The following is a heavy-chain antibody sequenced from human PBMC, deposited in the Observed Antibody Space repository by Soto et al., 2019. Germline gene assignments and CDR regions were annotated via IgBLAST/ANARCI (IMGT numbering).Heavy chain of an antibody. Sequence: QVQLVQSGAEVKKPGSSVKVSCKASGGTFSSYTISWXXXAXXQXXEWMGRIIPILGIANYAQKFQGRVTITADKSTXXXXXXXXXXXXXXXXXXXXXXXXXXXXXYFDYWGQGTLVTVSS. CDR2: IIPILGIA. CDR1: GGTFSSYT. CDR3: XXXXXXXXXYFDY. J-gene: IGHJ4*02. V-gene: IGHV1-69*02.